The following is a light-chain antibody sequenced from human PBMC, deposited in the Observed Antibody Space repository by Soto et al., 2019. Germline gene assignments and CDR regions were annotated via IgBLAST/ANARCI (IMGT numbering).Light chain of an antibody. CDR1: QGISSY. J-gene: IGKJ4*01. V-gene: IGKV1-9*01. Sequence: DIQLTQSPSFLSASVGDRVTITCRASQGISSYLAWYQQKPGKAPKLLIYAASNLQSGVPSRFSGSGSGTEFPLTISSLQPEDFATYYCQQLNSYPLTFGGGTKVEIK. CDR2: AAS. CDR3: QQLNSYPLT.